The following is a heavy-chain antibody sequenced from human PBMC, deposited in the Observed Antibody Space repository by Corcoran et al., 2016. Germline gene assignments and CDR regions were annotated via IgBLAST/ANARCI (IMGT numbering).Heavy chain of an antibody. Sequence: EVQLVESGGGLIQPGGSLRLSCAASGFTVSSTYMNWVRQAPGKGLEWVSIIFSGGTIYYADSVKGRFTISRDNSRNTLLLQMNSLRAEDTAVYYCVRGNAAVVALDYWGQGTLVTVSS. CDR1: GFTVSSTY. CDR3: VRGNAAVVALDY. D-gene: IGHD2-15*01. J-gene: IGHJ4*02. V-gene: IGHV3-53*01. CDR2: IFSGGTI.